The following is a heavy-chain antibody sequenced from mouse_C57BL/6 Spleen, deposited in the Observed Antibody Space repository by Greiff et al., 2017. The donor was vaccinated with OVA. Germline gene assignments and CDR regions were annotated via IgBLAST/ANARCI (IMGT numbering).Heavy chain of an antibody. V-gene: IGHV1-55*01. CDR3: ARAGLRAWFAY. J-gene: IGHJ3*01. Sequence: QVHVKQPGAELVKPGASVKMSCKASGYTFTSYWITWVKQRPGQGLEWIGDIYPGSGSTNYNEKFKSKATLTVDTSSSTAYMQLSSLTSEDSAVYYCARAGLRAWFAYWGQGTLVTVSA. D-gene: IGHD2-4*01. CDR1: GYTFTSYW. CDR2: IYPGSGST.